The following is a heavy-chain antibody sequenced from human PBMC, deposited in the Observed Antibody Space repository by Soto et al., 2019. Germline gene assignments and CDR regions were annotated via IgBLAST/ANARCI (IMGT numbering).Heavy chain of an antibody. V-gene: IGHV5-10-1*01. CDR3: VCSLRRKVGGTPWLDP. J-gene: IGHJ5*01. D-gene: IGHD1-26*01. CDR2: IDPSDSYT. Sequence: GESLTSSCKGPGYNVTSYRISWVRQMHGKGLEWMGRIDPSDSYTNYSPSFQGHVTISADKSISTAYLQWSSLKASDTAMYYFVCSLRRKVGGTPWLDPWGQGTLVTVSS. CDR1: GYNVTSYR.